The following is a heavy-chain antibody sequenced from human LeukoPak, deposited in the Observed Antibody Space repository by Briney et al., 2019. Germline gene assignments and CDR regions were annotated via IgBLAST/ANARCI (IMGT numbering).Heavy chain of an antibody. V-gene: IGHV4-4*07. J-gene: IGHJ5*01. Sequence: SETLSLTCIVSGDSISGKYWSWIRRPAGKGLEWLGRIYSSGTTDYSPSLMSRVTMSLDTSKNHISLRLRSMTAADTAVYYCARLDILVPRAVEWFDPWGQGTVVTVSS. CDR1: GDSISGKY. D-gene: IGHD2-2*01. CDR3: ARLDILVPRAVEWFDP. CDR2: IYSSGTT.